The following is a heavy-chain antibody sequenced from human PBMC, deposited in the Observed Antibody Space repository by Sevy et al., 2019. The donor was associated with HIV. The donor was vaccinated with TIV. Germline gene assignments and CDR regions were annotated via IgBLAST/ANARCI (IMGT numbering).Heavy chain of an antibody. CDR1: GFTFINYN. J-gene: IGHJ4*02. V-gene: IGHV3-21*01. CDR2: ISSSNNYI. D-gene: IGHD6-6*01. CDR3: ARDLREYSSSSKYYFDY. Sequence: GGSLRLSCAASGFTFINYNMNWVRQAPGKGLEWVSSISSSNNYIYYADSLKGRFTISRDNAKNSLYLQMNSLRAEDTAVYYCARDLREYSSSSKYYFDYWGQGILVTVSS.